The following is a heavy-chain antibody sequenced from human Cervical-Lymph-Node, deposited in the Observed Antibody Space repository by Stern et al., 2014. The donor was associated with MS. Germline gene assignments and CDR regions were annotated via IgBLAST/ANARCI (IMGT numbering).Heavy chain of an antibody. CDR3: ARFHCSGGSCYLFDY. J-gene: IGHJ4*02. V-gene: IGHV4-59*01. Sequence: QVQLQESGPGLVKPSETLSLTCTVSGGSISSYYWSWIRQPPGKGLEWIGYIYYSGSTNYNPSLKSRVTISVDTSKNQFSLKLSSVTAADTAVYYCARFHCSGGSCYLFDYWGQGTLVTVSS. CDR2: IYYSGST. CDR1: GGSISSYY. D-gene: IGHD2-15*01.